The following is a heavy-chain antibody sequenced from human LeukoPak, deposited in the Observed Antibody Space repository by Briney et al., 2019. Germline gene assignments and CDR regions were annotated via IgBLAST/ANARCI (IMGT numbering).Heavy chain of an antibody. CDR1: GFTFSNYA. CDR2: ISGSGGST. Sequence: PGGSLRLSCAASGFTFSNYAMSWVRQAPGKGLEWVSAISGSGGSTYYADSVKGRFTISRDNAKNTLYLEMNSLRAEDTAVYYCARDRGYLFDYWGQGTLVTVSS. D-gene: IGHD6-13*01. CDR3: ARDRGYLFDY. V-gene: IGHV3-23*01. J-gene: IGHJ4*02.